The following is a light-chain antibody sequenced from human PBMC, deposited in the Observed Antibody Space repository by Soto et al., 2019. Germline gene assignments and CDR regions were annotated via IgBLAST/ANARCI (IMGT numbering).Light chain of an antibody. CDR3: AALDDTLNGPV. J-gene: IGLJ2*01. CDR1: SSNIGSNT. CDR2: SNN. Sequence: QSVLTQPPSASGTPGQRVTISCSGSSSNIGSNTVNWYQQLPGTAPKLLIYSNNQRPSGVPDRFSGSKSGTSASLAISGLHSEDEADYYCAALDDTLNGPVFGGGTKLTVL. V-gene: IGLV1-44*01.